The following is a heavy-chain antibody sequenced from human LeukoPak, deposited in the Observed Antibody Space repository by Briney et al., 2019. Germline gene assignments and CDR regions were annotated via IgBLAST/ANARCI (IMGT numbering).Heavy chain of an antibody. CDR2: ISSSGSTI. D-gene: IGHD3-10*02. Sequence: PGGSLRLSCAAAGFTFSSYEMNWVRQAPGKGLEWVSYISSSGSTIYYADSVKGRFTISRDNAKNSLYLQMNSLRAEDTAVYYCAELGITMIGGVWGKGTTVTISS. CDR3: AELGITMIGGV. J-gene: IGHJ6*04. V-gene: IGHV3-48*03. CDR1: GFTFSSYE.